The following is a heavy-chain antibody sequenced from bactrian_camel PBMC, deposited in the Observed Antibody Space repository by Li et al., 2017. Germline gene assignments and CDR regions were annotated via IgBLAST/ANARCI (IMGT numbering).Heavy chain of an antibody. CDR3: AADVGMMSGDCRPNY. D-gene: IGHD7*01. V-gene: IGHV3S53*01. J-gene: IGHJ4*01. CDR1: GFLGNNLY. Sequence: HVQLVESGGGSVQAGESLRLSCVASGFLGNNLYMAWFRQAPGKEREGVAAIDNAGSATYTYAVQGRFTISKDSAKNTLYLQMNYLRAEDTAIYYCAADVGMMSGDCRPNYWGQGTQVTVTS. CDR2: IDNAGSA.